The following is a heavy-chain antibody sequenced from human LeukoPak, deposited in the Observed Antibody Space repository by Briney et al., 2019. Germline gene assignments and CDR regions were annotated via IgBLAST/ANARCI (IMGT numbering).Heavy chain of an antibody. CDR2: IIPIFGTA. CDR3: ARGGSGSYGPNYYYYYYMDV. D-gene: IGHD3-10*01. CDR1: RGTFSSYT. V-gene: IGHV1-69*13. Sequence: ASVKVSCKASRGTFSSYTISWVRQAPGQGLEWMGGIIPIFGTANYAQKFQGRVTITADESTSTAYMELSSLRSEDTAVYYCARGGSGSYGPNYYYYYYMDVWGKGTTVTISS. J-gene: IGHJ6*03.